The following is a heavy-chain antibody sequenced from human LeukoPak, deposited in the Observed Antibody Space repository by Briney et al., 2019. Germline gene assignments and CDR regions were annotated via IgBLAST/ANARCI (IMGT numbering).Heavy chain of an antibody. CDR1: GFTFSTYS. CDR2: IGSSSSYI. J-gene: IGHJ4*02. V-gene: IGHV3-21*01. D-gene: IGHD5-18*01. CDR3: AATPTAMGKFLFDS. Sequence: PGRSLRLSCAASGFTFSTYSMNWVRQAPGKGLEWVSSIGSSSSYIYYGDSVKGRFTISRDNAKNSLYLQMNSLRAEDTAVYYCAATPTAMGKFLFDSWGQGNLVTVSS.